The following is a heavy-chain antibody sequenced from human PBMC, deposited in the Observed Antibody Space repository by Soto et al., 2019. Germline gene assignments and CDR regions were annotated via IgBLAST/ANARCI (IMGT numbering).Heavy chain of an antibody. V-gene: IGHV3-33*03. CDR3: AYGNLSYYSDY. Sequence: QVQLVESGGGVVQPGRSLRLSCAASGFTFSSYGMHWVRQAPGKGLEWVAIIWYDGSDKYYADSVKGRFTISRDNSKNTLYLQMNSLRAEDTAVYFCAYGNLSYYSDYWGQGTLFTVSS. CDR1: GFTFSSYG. CDR2: IWYDGSDK. J-gene: IGHJ4*02. D-gene: IGHD3-10*01.